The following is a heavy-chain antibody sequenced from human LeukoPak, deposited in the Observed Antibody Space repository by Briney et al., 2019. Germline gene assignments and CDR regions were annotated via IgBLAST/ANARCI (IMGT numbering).Heavy chain of an antibody. CDR1: GYTLTELS. CDR3: ATDPPWYSSGWYSFDY. Sequence: ASVKVSCKVSGYTLTELSMHWVRQAPGKGLEWMGGFDPEDGETIYAQKFQGRVTMTEDTSTDTAYMELSSPRSEDTAVYYCATDPPWYSSGWYSFDYWGQGTLVTVSS. CDR2: FDPEDGET. V-gene: IGHV1-24*01. D-gene: IGHD6-19*01. J-gene: IGHJ4*02.